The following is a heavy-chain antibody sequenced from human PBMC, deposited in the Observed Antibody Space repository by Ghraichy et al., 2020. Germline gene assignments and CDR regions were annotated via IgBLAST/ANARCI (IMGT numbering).Heavy chain of an antibody. V-gene: IGHV1-3*01. D-gene: IGHD3-16*01. CDR1: GYTFTSYN. Sequence: ASVKVSCKASGYTFTSYNMYWVRQAPGQRLEWMGRIEAYNGYTQYSQNFQGRVTISRDTSASTAYMELNSLTSEDTAVYYCATDYTAKFTGFDYWGQGTLVTVSS. CDR2: IEAYNGYT. CDR3: ATDYTAKFTGFDY. J-gene: IGHJ4*02.